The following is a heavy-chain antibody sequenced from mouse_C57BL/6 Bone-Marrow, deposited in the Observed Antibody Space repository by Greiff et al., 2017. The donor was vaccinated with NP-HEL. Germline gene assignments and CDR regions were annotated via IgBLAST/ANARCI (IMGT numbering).Heavy chain of an antibody. CDR1: GFTFSDYG. D-gene: IGHD2-2*01. J-gene: IGHJ3*01. CDR2: ISSGSSTI. CDR3: ARNGCDPAWFAY. Sequence: EVQGVESGGGLVKPGGSLKLSCAASGFTFSDYGMHWVRQAPEKGLEWVAYISSGSSTIYYADTVKGRFTISRDNAKNTLFLQMTSLRSEDTAMYYCARNGCDPAWFAYWGQGTLVTVSA. V-gene: IGHV5-17*01.